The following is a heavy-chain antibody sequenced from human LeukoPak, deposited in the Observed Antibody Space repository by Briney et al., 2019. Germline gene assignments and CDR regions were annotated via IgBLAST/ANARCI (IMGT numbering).Heavy chain of an antibody. D-gene: IGHD6-13*01. CDR3: ARDRGGSSWSNDAFDI. J-gene: IGHJ3*02. CDR1: GYSISSGYY. CDR2: IHHSGST. Sequence: PSETLSLTCTVSGYSISSGYYWGWIRQPPGKGLEWIGSIHHSGSTNSNPSLKSRVSMSVDTSKNQFSLNLSSVTAADTAIYYCARDRGGSSWSNDAFDIWGQGTTVTVSS. V-gene: IGHV4-38-2*02.